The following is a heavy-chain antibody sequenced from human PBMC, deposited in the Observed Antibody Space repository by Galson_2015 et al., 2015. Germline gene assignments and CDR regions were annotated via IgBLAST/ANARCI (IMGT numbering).Heavy chain of an antibody. Sequence: SLRLSCAASGFTFSSYAMHWVRQAPGKGLEWVADISYDGSNKYYADSVKGRFTISRDNSKNTLYLQMNSLRAEDTAVYYCARGYAMVLAVWSPIDYWGQGTLVTVSS. CDR3: ARGYAMVLAVWSPIDY. CDR2: ISYDGSNK. CDR1: GFTFSSYA. J-gene: IGHJ4*02. V-gene: IGHV3-30-3*01. D-gene: IGHD2-15*01.